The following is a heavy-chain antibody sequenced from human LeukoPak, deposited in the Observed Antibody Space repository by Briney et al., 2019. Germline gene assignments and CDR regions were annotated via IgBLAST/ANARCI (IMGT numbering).Heavy chain of an antibody. Sequence: SETLSLTCAVYGGSFSGYYWSWIHQPPGKGLEWIGEINHSGSTNYNPSLKSRVTISVDTSKNQFSLKLSSVTAADTAVYYCARGGARVVLWFGELPFLDYWGQGTLVTVSS. CDR2: INHSGST. V-gene: IGHV4-34*01. CDR3: ARGGARVVLWFGELPFLDY. J-gene: IGHJ4*02. CDR1: GGSFSGYY. D-gene: IGHD3-10*01.